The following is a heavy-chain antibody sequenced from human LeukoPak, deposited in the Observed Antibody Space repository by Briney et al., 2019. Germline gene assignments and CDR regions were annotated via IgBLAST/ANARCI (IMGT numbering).Heavy chain of an antibody. CDR1: GFTFSSYW. V-gene: IGHV3-74*01. CDR2: INSDGSST. CDR3: ARAPYYDFWSGYGWFDP. D-gene: IGHD3-3*01. J-gene: IGHJ5*02. Sequence: GGSLRLSCAASGFTFSSYWMHWARQAPGKGLVWVSRINSDGSSTSYADSVKGRFTISRDNAKNTLYLQMNSLRAEDTAVYYCARAPYYDFWSGYGWFDPWGQGTLVTVSS.